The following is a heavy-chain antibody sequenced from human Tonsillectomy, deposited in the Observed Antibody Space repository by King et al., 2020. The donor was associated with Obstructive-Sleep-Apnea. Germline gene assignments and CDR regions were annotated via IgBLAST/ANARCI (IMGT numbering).Heavy chain of an antibody. D-gene: IGHD1-26*01. CDR1: GFTFSSYS. Sequence: VQLVESGGGLVQPGGSLRLSCAASGFTFSSYSMNWVRQAPGKGLEWVSYISSSSSTIYYADSVKGRFTISRDNAKNSLYLQMNSLRAEDTAVYYCARDDPPGGSYSPPFDYWGQGTLVTVSS. J-gene: IGHJ4*02. V-gene: IGHV3-48*01. CDR3: ARDDPPGGSYSPPFDY. CDR2: ISSSSSTI.